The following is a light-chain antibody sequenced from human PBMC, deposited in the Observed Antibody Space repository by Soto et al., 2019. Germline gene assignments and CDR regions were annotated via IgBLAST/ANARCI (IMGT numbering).Light chain of an antibody. CDR1: QSVRTTY. V-gene: IGKV3-20*01. CDR3: QQYGSSPTT. Sequence: EIVLTQSPGTLSLSPGERAALSCRASQSVRTTYLAWYQQKPGQAPRLLIYAASSRAPGIPDRFSGSGSGTDFTLTISRLEPEDFAVYYCQQYGSSPTTFGQGTKVEIK. J-gene: IGKJ1*01. CDR2: AAS.